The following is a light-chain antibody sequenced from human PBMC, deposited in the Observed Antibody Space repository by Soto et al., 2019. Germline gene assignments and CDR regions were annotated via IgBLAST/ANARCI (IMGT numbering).Light chain of an antibody. CDR3: QHYDFLLHRT. CDR2: DAF. J-gene: IGKJ1*01. Sequence: DILMIQSPSSLSASIGDRVTITCQASHDIDNFLNWYQQKPGKAPRLLIYDAFNLETGVPSRFSGSGSGTDFTLTISSLQPEDIATYYCQHYDFLLHRTFGQGTKVEIK. V-gene: IGKV1-33*01. CDR1: HDIDNF.